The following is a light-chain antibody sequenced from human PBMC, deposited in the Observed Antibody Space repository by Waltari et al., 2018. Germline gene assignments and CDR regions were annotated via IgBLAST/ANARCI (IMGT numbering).Light chain of an antibody. Sequence: EIVMTQSPATLSVSPGERATLSCRASQSVSSNLAWYQPKPGQAPRLLLYGVSTRATGIPARFSGSGSGTEFTLTISSLQSEDFAVYYCQQYNNWPPLTFGGGTKVEIK. J-gene: IGKJ4*01. CDR2: GVS. CDR1: QSVSSN. V-gene: IGKV3-15*01. CDR3: QQYNNWPPLT.